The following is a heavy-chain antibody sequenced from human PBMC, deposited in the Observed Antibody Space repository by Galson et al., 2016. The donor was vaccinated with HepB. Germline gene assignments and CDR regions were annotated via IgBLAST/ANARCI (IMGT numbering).Heavy chain of an antibody. CDR3: ATEDDYYYYGMDV. CDR2: INPNRGGT. CDR1: GYTFTGYY. Sequence: SVKVSCKASGYTFTGYYIHWVRQAPGQGLEWMGRINPNRGGTNYAQKFQGRVAMTSDTSISTAYMELSSLRSDDTAVYYCATEDDYYYYGMDVWGRGTTVTVSS. J-gene: IGHJ6*02. V-gene: IGHV1-2*06.